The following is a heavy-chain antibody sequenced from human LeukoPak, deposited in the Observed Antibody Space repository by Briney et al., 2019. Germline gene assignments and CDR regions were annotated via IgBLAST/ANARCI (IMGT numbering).Heavy chain of an antibody. CDR2: FDANGRRT. CDR3: YCRDDLPA. V-gene: IGHV3-64D*06. CDR1: GFTVTHYA. J-gene: IGHJ5*02. D-gene: IGHD5-24*01. Sequence: PGGSLRLSCSASGFTVTHYAMHWVRQAPGKGLEYVSAFDANGRRTYYADSGKGRFTISRDDSKNTLYLHMSSLRPEDTAIYYCYCRDDLPAWGQGTLVTISS.